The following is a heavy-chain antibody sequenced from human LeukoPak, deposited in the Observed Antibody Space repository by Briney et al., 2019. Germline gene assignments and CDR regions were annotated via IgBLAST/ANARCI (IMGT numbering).Heavy chain of an antibody. Sequence: GGSLRLSCAASGFTFSSYTMSWVRQAPGKGLEWVSGVSGSGGNIHYADSVKGRFTISRNNSKNTLYLQMNSLRAEDTAVYYCANTPKMTGNDAFDIWGQGTMVTVSS. CDR1: GFTFSSYT. J-gene: IGHJ3*02. CDR3: ANTPKMTGNDAFDI. D-gene: IGHD3-9*01. V-gene: IGHV3-23*01. CDR2: VSGSGGNI.